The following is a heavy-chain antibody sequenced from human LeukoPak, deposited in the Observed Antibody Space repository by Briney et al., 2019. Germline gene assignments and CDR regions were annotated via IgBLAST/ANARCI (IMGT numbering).Heavy chain of an antibody. CDR2: INPTGGST. J-gene: IGHJ4*02. D-gene: IGHD6-6*01. V-gene: IGHV1-46*01. Sequence: ASVKVSCKASGYTLPSYFMHWVRQAPGQGLEWMGIINPTGGSTTYAQKFQGRVTMTRDTSTSTVYMELSSLRSDDTAVYYCARTAARRFDYWGQGTLVTVSS. CDR1: GYTLPSYF. CDR3: ARTAARRFDY.